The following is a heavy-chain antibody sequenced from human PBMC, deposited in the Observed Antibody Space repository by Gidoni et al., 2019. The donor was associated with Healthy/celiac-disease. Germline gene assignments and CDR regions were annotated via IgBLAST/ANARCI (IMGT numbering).Heavy chain of an antibody. V-gene: IGHV4-34*01. J-gene: IGHJ4*02. Sequence: SGYYWSWIRQPPGNGLGWIGEINHSGRTNYNPSLKSRVTISVDTSQNQFSLKLSSVTAADTAVYYWATLGYCSSTSCYNSNESLDYWGQGTLVTVSS. CDR1: SGYY. D-gene: IGHD2-2*02. CDR3: ATLGYCSSTSCYNSNESLDY. CDR2: INHSGRT.